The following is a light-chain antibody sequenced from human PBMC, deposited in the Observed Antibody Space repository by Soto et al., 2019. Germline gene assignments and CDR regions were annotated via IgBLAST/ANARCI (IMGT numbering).Light chain of an antibody. CDR3: LQRSDWPIT. Sequence: EIVLTQSPGTLSLSPGERATLSCRASQSVRSNFLAWYQQKPGQAPRLLIYGASNRATGIPDRFSGSGSGTDFTLTITRLEPEDFAVYYCLQRSDWPITFGQGTRLEIK. V-gene: IGKV3D-20*02. CDR1: QSVRSNF. J-gene: IGKJ5*01. CDR2: GAS.